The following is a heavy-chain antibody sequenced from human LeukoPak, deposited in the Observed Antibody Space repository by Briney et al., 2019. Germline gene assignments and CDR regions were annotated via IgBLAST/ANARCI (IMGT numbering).Heavy chain of an antibody. CDR1: GCSISRGGYY. CDR2: LFYRGST. CDR3: ARACSSTSCYATLDY. Sequence: PSQTLSLTCTFSGCSISRGGYYWSWIRQHPGKGLGWIGYLFYRGSTYHNPSLKSRGTISVDPSKNQFSLKLSSVTAADTAVYYCARACSSTSCYATLDYWGKGPLVTFS. J-gene: IGHJ4*02. D-gene: IGHD2-2*01. V-gene: IGHV4-31*03.